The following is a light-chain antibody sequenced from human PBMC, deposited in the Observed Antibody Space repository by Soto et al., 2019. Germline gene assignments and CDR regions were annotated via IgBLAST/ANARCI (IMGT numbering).Light chain of an antibody. Sequence: EIVMTRSLATLSVSPGERATLSCRASQSVSSNLAWYQQKPGQAPRLLIYGASTRATGTPARFSGSGSGTEFTLTISSLQSEDFAVYYCQQYNNWPRTFGQGTKVDI. J-gene: IGKJ1*01. CDR3: QQYNNWPRT. CDR2: GAS. V-gene: IGKV3-15*01. CDR1: QSVSSN.